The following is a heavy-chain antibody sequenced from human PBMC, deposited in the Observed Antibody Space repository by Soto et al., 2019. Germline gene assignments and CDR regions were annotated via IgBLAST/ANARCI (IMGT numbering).Heavy chain of an antibody. D-gene: IGHD4-17*01. V-gene: IGHV4-4*07. CDR1: GGSMSKFY. CDR2: VYATGTS. J-gene: IGHJ5*02. Sequence: QVQVQESGPGLVKPSETLSLTCSVSGGSMSKFYWSWIRKTAGKGLEWMGRVYATGTSDYNPSLRSRIAMSVDISKKTFSLRLRSVTAADTGVYYCVRDGSKTLRDYFDPWGQGILVTVSS. CDR3: VRDGSKTLRDYFDP.